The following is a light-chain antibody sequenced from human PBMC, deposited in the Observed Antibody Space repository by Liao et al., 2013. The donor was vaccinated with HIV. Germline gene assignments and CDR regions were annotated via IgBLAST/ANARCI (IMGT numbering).Light chain of an antibody. CDR2: QDS. CDR3: QAWDSSTGDVE. V-gene: IGLV3-1*01. CDR1: KLGDKY. J-gene: IGLJ2*01. Sequence: SYELTQPPSVSTSPGQTASISCSGEKLGDKYVCWYHQRPGQSPVLLIYQDSKRPSGVPARFSGSNSGNTATLTISETQAMDEADYYCQAWDSSTGDVEFGGGTKLTV.